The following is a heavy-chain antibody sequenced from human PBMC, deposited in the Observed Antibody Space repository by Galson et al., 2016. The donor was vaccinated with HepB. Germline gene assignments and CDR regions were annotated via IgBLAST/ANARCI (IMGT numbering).Heavy chain of an antibody. CDR2: ISSVAGTT. J-gene: IGHJ4*02. CDR1: GFNVSSYA. D-gene: IGHD3-3*01. CDR3: VARKVRDFILLEF. V-gene: IGHV3-64*05. Sequence: SLRLSCAASGFNVSSYALHWVRQAPGKGLEYFSGISSVAGTTYYVDSVRGRFTISRDNSKNTLYGQMNSLRDEDTAVYFCVARKVRDFILLEFWGQGTLVTVSS.